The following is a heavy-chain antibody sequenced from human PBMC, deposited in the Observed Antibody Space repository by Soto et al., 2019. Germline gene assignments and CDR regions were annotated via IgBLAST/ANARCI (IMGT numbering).Heavy chain of an antibody. V-gene: IGHV3-30*18. CDR1: GFIFSTYG. CDR3: AKDLLLTTITTVGD. J-gene: IGHJ4*02. D-gene: IGHD4-17*01. Sequence: QVQLVESGGGVVQPGRSLRLSCAASGFIFSTYGMHWVRQAPGKGLEWLSVISYDGNNKYYADSVKGRFTISRDNSKNTLWLQMDSLRTEDTAVYYCAKDLLLTTITTVGDWGQGTLVTDSS. CDR2: ISYDGNNK.